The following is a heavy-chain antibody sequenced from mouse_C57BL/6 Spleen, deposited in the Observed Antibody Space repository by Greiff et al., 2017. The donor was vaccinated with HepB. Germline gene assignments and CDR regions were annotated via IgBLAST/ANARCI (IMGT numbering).Heavy chain of an antibody. J-gene: IGHJ2*01. CDR2: INPSSGYT. D-gene: IGHD2-1*01. CDR3: GRSEAIYYGCDY. V-gene: IGHV1-7*01. Sequence: VQLQQSGAELAKPGASVKLSCKASGYTFTSYWMHWVKQRPGQGLEWIGYINPSSGYTKYNQKFKDKATLTADKSSSTAYLQLSSLTYEDSAVYYCGRSEAIYYGCDYWGQGTTLTVAS. CDR1: GYTFTSYW.